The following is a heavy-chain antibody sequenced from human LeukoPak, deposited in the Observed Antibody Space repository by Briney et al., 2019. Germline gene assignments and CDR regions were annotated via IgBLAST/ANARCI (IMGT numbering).Heavy chain of an antibody. CDR3: ARRKGSDSSGYYFDY. V-gene: IGHV4-38-2*01. CDR1: GYSISSGYY. CDR2: IYRSGST. Sequence: SETLSLTCAVSGYSISSGYYWGWIRQPPGKGLEWIGSIYRSGSTYYNPSLKSRVTISVDTSKNQFSLKLSSVTAADTAVYYCARRKGSDSSGYYFDYWGQGTLVTVSS. D-gene: IGHD3-22*01. J-gene: IGHJ4*02.